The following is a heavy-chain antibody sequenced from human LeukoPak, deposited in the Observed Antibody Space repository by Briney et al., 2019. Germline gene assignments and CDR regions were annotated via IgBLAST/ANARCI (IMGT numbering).Heavy chain of an antibody. Sequence: ASVKVSCKASGYTFTGYYMHWVRQAPGQGLEWMGWINPNSGGTNYAQKFQGWVTMTRDTSISTAYMELSRLRSDDTAVYYCARDDYYYGSGSYNYWGQGTLVTVSS. D-gene: IGHD3-10*01. J-gene: IGHJ4*02. CDR3: ARDDYYYGSGSYNY. V-gene: IGHV1-2*04. CDR2: INPNSGGT. CDR1: GYTFTGYY.